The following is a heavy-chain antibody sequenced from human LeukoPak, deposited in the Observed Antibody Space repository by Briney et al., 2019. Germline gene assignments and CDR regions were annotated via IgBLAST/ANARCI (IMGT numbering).Heavy chain of an antibody. Sequence: SVKVSCKASGGTFSSYAISWVRQAPGQGLEWMGGIIPIFGTANYAQKFQGRVTITADESTSTAYMELSSLRSEDTAVYYCAARGGGWDRAFDIWGQGTMVTVSS. D-gene: IGHD1-26*01. CDR2: IIPIFGTA. J-gene: IGHJ3*02. CDR1: GGTFSSYA. CDR3: AARGGGWDRAFDI. V-gene: IGHV1-69*13.